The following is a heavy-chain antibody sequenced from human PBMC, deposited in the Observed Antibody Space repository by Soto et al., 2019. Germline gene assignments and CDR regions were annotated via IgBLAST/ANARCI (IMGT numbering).Heavy chain of an antibody. CDR1: GGTFSTHA. D-gene: IGHD2-15*01. CDR2: INPNSGGT. CDR3: ARDPTLGYCSGGSCYPRYYYGMDV. V-gene: IGHV1-2*02. J-gene: IGHJ6*02. Sequence: ASVKVSCKASGGTFSTHAIIWVRQAPGHGLEWMGGINPNSGGTNYAQKFQGRVTMTRDTSISTAYMELSRLRSDDTAVYYCARDPTLGYCSGGSCYPRYYYGMDVWGQGTTVTVSS.